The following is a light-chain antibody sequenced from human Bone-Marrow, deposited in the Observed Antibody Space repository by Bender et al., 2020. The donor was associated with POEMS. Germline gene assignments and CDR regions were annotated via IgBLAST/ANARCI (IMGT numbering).Light chain of an antibody. V-gene: IGLV2-14*02. CDR1: SSDIGSYNF. CDR2: EGN. Sequence: QSALTQPASVSGSPGQSITISCTGTSSDIGSYNFVSWYQQHPGKAPKLIIYEGNKRPSGVSNRFSGSKSGTSASLAITGLQAEDEGDYYCQSYDNSLGGWVFGGGTKLTVL. CDR3: QSYDNSLGGWV. J-gene: IGLJ3*02.